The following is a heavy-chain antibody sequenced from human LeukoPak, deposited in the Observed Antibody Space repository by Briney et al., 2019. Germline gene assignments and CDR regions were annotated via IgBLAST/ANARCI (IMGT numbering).Heavy chain of an antibody. Sequence: SETLSLTCAVYGGSFSGYYWSWIRQPPGKGLEWIGEISHSGSTNYNPSLKSRVTISVDTSKNQFSLKLSSVTAADTAVYYCARARYGSVAFDIWGQGTMVTVSS. J-gene: IGHJ3*02. CDR3: ARARYGSVAFDI. D-gene: IGHD3-10*01. CDR2: ISHSGST. CDR1: GGSFSGYY. V-gene: IGHV4-34*01.